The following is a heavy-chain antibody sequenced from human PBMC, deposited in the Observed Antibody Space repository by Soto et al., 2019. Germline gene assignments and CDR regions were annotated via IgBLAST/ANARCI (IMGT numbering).Heavy chain of an antibody. CDR1: GFTFSSYW. CDR2: IHSDGSST. Sequence: EVQLVESGGGLVQPGGSLRLSCAASGFTFSSYWMHWVRQAPGKGLVWVSRIHSDGSSTSYADSVKGRFTIPRDNAKNTRYLQMNSLRAEDTAVYYCVRTSLVVAAATREDYWGQGTLVTVSS. CDR3: VRTSLVVAAATREDY. J-gene: IGHJ4*02. D-gene: IGHD2-15*01. V-gene: IGHV3-74*01.